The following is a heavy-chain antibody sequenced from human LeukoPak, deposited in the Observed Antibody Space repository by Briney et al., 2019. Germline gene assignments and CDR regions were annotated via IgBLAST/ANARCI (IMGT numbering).Heavy chain of an antibody. CDR2: ISYDGSNK. Sequence: GGSLRLSCAASGFTFSSYAMHWVRQAPGKGLEWVAVISYDGSNKYYADSVKGRFTIPRDNSKNTLYLQMNSLRAEDTAVYYCARSDRVAGTCFDYWGQGTLVTVSS. D-gene: IGHD6-19*01. CDR3: ARSDRVAGTCFDY. V-gene: IGHV3-30-3*01. J-gene: IGHJ4*02. CDR1: GFTFSSYA.